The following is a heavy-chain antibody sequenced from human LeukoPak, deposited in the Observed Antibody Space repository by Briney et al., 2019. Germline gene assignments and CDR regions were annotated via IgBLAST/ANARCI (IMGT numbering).Heavy chain of an antibody. Sequence: PGGSLRLSCAASGFTFRSHDMSWVRQAPGKGLEWVSGISASGGSTFYADSVKGRFTISRDNAKNSLYLQMNSLRAEDTAVYYCARDPDYYDSSGSQHWGQGTLVTVSS. CDR1: GFTFRSHD. D-gene: IGHD3-22*01. CDR3: ARDPDYYDSSGSQH. J-gene: IGHJ4*02. CDR2: ISASGGST. V-gene: IGHV3-23*01.